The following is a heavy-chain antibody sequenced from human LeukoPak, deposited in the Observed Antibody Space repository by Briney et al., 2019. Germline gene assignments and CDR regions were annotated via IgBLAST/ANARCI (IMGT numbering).Heavy chain of an antibody. J-gene: IGHJ4*02. CDR1: GFTFSNAW. V-gene: IGHV3-15*01. CDR2: IKSKTDGGTT. D-gene: IGHD5-24*01. Sequence: GGSLRLSCAASGFTFSNAWMSWVRQAPGKGLEWVGRIKSKTDGGTTDYAAPVKGRFTISRDDSKNTLYLQMNSLKTEDTAVYYCTTDPEMATIPVDYWGQGTLVTVSS. CDR3: TTDPEMATIPVDY.